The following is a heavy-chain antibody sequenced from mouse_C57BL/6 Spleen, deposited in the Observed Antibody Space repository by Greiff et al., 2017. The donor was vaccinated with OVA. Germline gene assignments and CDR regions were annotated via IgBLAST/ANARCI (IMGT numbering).Heavy chain of an antibody. CDR3: ARYETAQAYFDY. V-gene: IGHV1-18*01. CDR1: GYTFTDYN. J-gene: IGHJ2*01. CDR2: INPNNGGT. D-gene: IGHD3-2*02. Sequence: VQLQQSGPELVKPGASVKIPCKASGYTFTDYNMDWVKQSHGKSLEWIGDINPNNGGTIYNQKFKGKATLTVDKSSSTAYMELRSLTSEDTAVYYCARYETAQAYFDYWGQGTTLTVSS.